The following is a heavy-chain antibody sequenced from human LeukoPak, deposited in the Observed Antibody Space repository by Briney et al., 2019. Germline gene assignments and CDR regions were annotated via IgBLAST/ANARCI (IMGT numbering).Heavy chain of an antibody. Sequence: ASVKVSCKAPGGTVSSYAISWVRQAPGQGLEWMGGIIPIFGTANYAQKFQGRVTITADESTSTAYMELSSLRSEDTAVYYCARVVAGEGREYFDYWGQGTLVTVSS. J-gene: IGHJ4*02. V-gene: IGHV1-69*13. D-gene: IGHD6-19*01. CDR2: IIPIFGTA. CDR1: GGTVSSYA. CDR3: ARVVAGEGREYFDY.